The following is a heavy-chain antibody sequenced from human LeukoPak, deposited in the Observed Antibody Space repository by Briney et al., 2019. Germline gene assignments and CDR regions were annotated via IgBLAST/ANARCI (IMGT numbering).Heavy chain of an antibody. V-gene: IGHV4-34*01. CDR2: INHSGST. CDR3: ARVRSGSYFDY. J-gene: IGHJ4*02. Sequence: SETLSLTCTVSGGSISSYYWSWLRQPPGKGLEWIGEINHSGSTNYNPSLKSRVTISVDTSKNQFSLKLSSVTAADTAVYYCARVRSGSYFDYWGQGTLVTVSS. D-gene: IGHD1-26*01. CDR1: GGSISSYY.